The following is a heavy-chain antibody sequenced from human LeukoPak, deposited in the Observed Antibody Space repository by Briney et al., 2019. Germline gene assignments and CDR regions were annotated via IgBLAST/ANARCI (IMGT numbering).Heavy chain of an antibody. CDR1: GGSISSGGYS. CDR2: LYNSGTT. V-gene: IGHV4-31*11. D-gene: IGHD3-22*01. CDR3: ARLYYYESSGYWNYFDY. Sequence: PSETLSLTCAVSGGSISSGGYSWSWIRQHPGKGLEWIGNLYNSGTTYYNPSLKSRVTISVDTSKNQFSLKLSSVTAADTAMYYCARLYYYESSGYWNYFDYWGQGTLVTVSS. J-gene: IGHJ4*02.